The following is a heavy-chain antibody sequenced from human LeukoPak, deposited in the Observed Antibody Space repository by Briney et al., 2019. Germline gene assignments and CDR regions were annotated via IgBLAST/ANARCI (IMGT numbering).Heavy chain of an antibody. Sequence: ASVKVSCKASGYTFTSYDINWVRQATGQGLGWMGWMNPNSGNTGYAQKFQGRVTMTRNTSISTAYMELSSLRSEDTAVYYCARGPGDDDAFDIWGQGTMVTVSS. CDR3: ARGPGDDDAFDI. J-gene: IGHJ3*02. D-gene: IGHD4-17*01. V-gene: IGHV1-8*01. CDR2: MNPNSGNT. CDR1: GYTFTSYD.